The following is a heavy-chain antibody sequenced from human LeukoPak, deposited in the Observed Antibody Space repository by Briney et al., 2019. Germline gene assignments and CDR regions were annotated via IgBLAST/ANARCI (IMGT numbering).Heavy chain of an antibody. CDR3: ARDTTMGSPDAFDI. CDR1: GHSFTSYW. V-gene: IGHV5-51*01. D-gene: IGHD5-18*01. J-gene: IGHJ3*02. Sequence: GASLKISCKGYGHSFTSYWIAWVRQMPGKGLEWMGIIYPGDSDTRYSPSFQGQVTISADKSLSTAYLQWSSLKASDTAMYFCARDTTMGSPDAFDIWGQGTMVTVSS. CDR2: IYPGDSDT.